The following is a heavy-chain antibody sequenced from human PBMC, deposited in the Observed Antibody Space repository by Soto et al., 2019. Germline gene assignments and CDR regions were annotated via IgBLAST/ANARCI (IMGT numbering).Heavy chain of an antibody. CDR1: GGSLRSYY. J-gene: IGHJ4*02. D-gene: IGHD5-12*01. V-gene: IGHV4-34*01. CDR2: INYSGST. Sequence: PSGTLSLTCPVSGGSLRSYYWGWIRQPPGKGLEWIAYINYSGSTNYNPSLKSRVTISVDTSKNQFSLKLSSVTAADTAVYYCARTLWIPFDYWGQGTLVTVS. CDR3: ARTLWIPFDY.